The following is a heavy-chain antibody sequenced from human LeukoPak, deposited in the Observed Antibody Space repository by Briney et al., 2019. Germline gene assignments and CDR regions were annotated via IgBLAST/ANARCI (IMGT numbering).Heavy chain of an antibody. CDR2: IYPGDSDT. J-gene: IGHJ4*02. CDR1: GYRFATYW. D-gene: IGHD2-15*01. Sequence: GESLKISCKGSGYRFATYWIGWVRQMPGKGLEWMGIIYPGDSDTRYSPSFEGQVTISVDKSISTAYLQWSSLKASDTAMYYCARQFSCSGGYCYPDHWGQGTLVTVSS. V-gene: IGHV5-51*01. CDR3: ARQFSCSGGYCYPDH.